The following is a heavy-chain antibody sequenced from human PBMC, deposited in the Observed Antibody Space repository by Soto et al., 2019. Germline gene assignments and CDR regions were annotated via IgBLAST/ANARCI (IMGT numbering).Heavy chain of an antibody. Sequence: GGSLRLSCTDSTLTFASHAMTWVRQSPGKGLEWVSAIGGRGDSTYYADSVKGRFTISRDNSENTVYLQMNSLRPEDTAVYYCATHVRFSPSPLDHWAQGILVTVSS. CDR2: IGGRGDST. V-gene: IGHV3-23*01. CDR3: ATHVRFSPSPLDH. J-gene: IGHJ4*02. CDR1: TLTFASHA.